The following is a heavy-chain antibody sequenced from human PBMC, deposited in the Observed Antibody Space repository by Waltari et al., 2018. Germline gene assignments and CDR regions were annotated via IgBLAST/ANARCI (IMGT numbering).Heavy chain of an antibody. D-gene: IGHD4-17*01. Sequence: EVQLVESGGGLVQPGGSLRLSCAASGFTFSSYWMTWVRQAPGKGLEWVANIKQDGSEKNYVDSVRGRFTISRDNAKNSLYLRMNSLRAEDTAVYYCARELTTVKSRFDPWGQGTLVTVSS. V-gene: IGHV3-7*01. CDR2: IKQDGSEK. CDR1: GFTFSSYW. CDR3: ARELTTVKSRFDP. J-gene: IGHJ5*02.